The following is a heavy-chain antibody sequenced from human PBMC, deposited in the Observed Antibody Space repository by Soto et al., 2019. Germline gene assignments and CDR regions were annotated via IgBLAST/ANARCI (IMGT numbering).Heavy chain of an antibody. V-gene: IGHV4-30-2*01. CDR3: ATRITVFGLLMPPFDP. D-gene: IGHD3-3*01. CDR2: IYNSGST. CDR1: GGYISGGYYS. Sequence: SETLSLTCAVSGGYISGGYYSWSWIRQPPGKGLEWIGFIYNSGSTYYNSSLKSRVTISVDRSKNHFFLNLTSVTAADTAVYYCATRITVFGLLMPPFDPWGQGTQGTVSS. J-gene: IGHJ5*02.